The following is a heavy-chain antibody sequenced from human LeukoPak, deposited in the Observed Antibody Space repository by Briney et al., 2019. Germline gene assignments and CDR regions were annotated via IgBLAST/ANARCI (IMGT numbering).Heavy chain of an antibody. D-gene: IGHD5-18*01. CDR2: INNDGST. J-gene: IGHJ4*03. Sequence: PGGSLRLSCAASGFTFSSYWMHWVRQAPGKGLVWVSLINNDGSTNYADSVKGRFTISRDNAKSTLFLQMKSLRPEDTAVYFCVMGRAYNYWGRGTMVTVSS. CDR3: VMGRAYNY. CDR1: GFTFSSYW. V-gene: IGHV3-74*01.